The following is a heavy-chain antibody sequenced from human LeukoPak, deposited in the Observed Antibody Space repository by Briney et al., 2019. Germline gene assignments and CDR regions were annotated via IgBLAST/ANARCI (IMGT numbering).Heavy chain of an antibody. V-gene: IGHV1-3*01. CDR1: GYTFTSYA. J-gene: IGHJ4*02. D-gene: IGHD2-15*01. Sequence: ASVKVSCKASGYTFTSYAMHWVRQAPGQRLEWMGWINAGNGNTKYSQKFQGRVTITRDTSASTAYMELSSLRSEDTAVYYCARGYCSGGSCYSDFDYWGQGTLVTVSS. CDR3: ARGYCSGGSCYSDFDY. CDR2: INAGNGNT.